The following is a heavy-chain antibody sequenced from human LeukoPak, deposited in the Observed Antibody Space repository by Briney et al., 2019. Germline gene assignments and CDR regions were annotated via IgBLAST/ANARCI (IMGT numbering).Heavy chain of an antibody. CDR3: ARGGDMVGGSRSAFDI. CDR2: ISSGSST. CDR1: RFIHRRYQ. D-gene: IGHD2-2*01. Sequence: PGGALPHTCLSTRFIHRRYQMNWVRPAPGKEGAGVAVISSGSSTYYADSVKGRFTISRDTSKNTLNHQMNSLRAEDTAIYYCARGGDMVGGSRSAFDIWGQGTMVTVSS. J-gene: IGHJ3*02. V-gene: IGHV3-53*01.